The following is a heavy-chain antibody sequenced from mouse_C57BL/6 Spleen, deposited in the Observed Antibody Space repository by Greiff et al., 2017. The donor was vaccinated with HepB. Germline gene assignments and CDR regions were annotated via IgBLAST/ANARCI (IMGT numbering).Heavy chain of an antibody. V-gene: IGHV1-26*01. CDR3: ARVVSNYGFDY. D-gene: IGHD2-5*01. CDR2: INPNNGGT. J-gene: IGHJ2*01. CDR1: GYTFTDYY. Sequence: EVQLQQSGPELVKPGASVKISCKASGYTFTDYYMNWVKQSHGKSLEWIGDINPNNGGTSYNQKFKGKATLTVDKSSSTAYMELRSLTSEDSAVYYCARVVSNYGFDYWGQGTTLTVSS.